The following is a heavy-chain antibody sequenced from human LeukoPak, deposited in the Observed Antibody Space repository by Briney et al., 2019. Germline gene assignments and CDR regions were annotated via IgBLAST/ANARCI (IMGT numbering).Heavy chain of an antibody. CDR1: GFTFTNYA. CDR3: ARDRTPAYSNYGHYFDF. V-gene: IGHV3-48*03. Sequence: GGSLRLSCGATGFTFTNYAMHWVRQAPGKGLEWLSYISTSGAVTYYADSVKGRFIISRDNARNSVSLQMNSLRVDDTGVYYCARDRTPAYSNYGHYFDFWGQGTLVTLSS. CDR2: ISTSGAVT. D-gene: IGHD4-11*01. J-gene: IGHJ4*02.